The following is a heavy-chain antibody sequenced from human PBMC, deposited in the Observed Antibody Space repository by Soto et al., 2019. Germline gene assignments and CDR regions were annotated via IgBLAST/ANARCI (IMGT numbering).Heavy chain of an antibody. CDR3: VTSSSSSHAFDI. CDR2: IKQDGSEK. CDR1: GFTFSSYW. D-gene: IGHD6-6*01. J-gene: IGHJ3*02. V-gene: IGHV3-7*03. Sequence: GESLKISCAASGFTFSSYWMSWVRQAPGKGLEWVANIKQDGSEKYYVDSVKGRFTISRDNAKNSLYLQMNSLRAEDTAVYYCVTSSSSSHAFDIWGQGTMVTVSS.